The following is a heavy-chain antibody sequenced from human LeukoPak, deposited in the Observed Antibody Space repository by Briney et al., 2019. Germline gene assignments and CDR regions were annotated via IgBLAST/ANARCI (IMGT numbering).Heavy chain of an antibody. Sequence: SETLSLTCAVYGGSFSGYYWSWIRHPPGKGLERIGEINHSGSTNYNPSLKSRVTISVDTSKNQFSLKLSSVTAADTAVYYCASVPAAMGAFDYWGQGTLVTVSS. J-gene: IGHJ4*02. CDR2: INHSGST. V-gene: IGHV4-34*01. CDR3: ASVPAAMGAFDY. CDR1: GGSFSGYY. D-gene: IGHD2-2*01.